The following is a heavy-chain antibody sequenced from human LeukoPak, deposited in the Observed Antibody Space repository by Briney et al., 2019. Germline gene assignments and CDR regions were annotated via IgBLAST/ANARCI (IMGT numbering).Heavy chain of an antibody. CDR2: VYYSGGT. V-gene: IGHV4-59*02. D-gene: IGHD5-24*01. J-gene: IGHJ4*02. CDR3: ARSPLESRRRGDNFFCDY. CDR1: AASVIHSY. Sequence: SETLSLICSVSAASVIHSYWSWLRRTPGKGLEWIGFVYYSGGTNLNPSLNSRVNLSLDTSKNQFSMNLTSVTAADTAMYYCARSPLESRRRGDNFFCDYWGQGMLVTVSS.